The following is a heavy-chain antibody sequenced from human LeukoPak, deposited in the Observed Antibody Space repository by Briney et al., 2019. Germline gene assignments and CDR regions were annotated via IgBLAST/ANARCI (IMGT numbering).Heavy chain of an antibody. CDR1: GGSISSYY. CDR2: IYYSGST. Sequence: SETLSLTCTVSGGSISSYYWSWIRQPPGKGLEWIGYIYYSGSTNYNPSLKSRVTISVDTSKNQFSLKLSSVTAADTAVYYCARAPFTVGFDYWGQGTLVTVSS. CDR3: ARAPFTVGFDY. V-gene: IGHV4-59*01. D-gene: IGHD3-10*01. J-gene: IGHJ4*02.